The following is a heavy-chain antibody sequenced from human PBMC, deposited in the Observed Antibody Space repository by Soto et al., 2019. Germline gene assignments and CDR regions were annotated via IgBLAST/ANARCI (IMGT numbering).Heavy chain of an antibody. CDR2: VNGYNGNT. CDR3: ARDLYYGLGSSYEDLFDF. CDR1: GYSFTNHG. D-gene: IGHD3-10*01. Sequence: QVQLVQSGAEVKKPGASVKVSCKASGYSFTNHGLSWVRQAPGQGLEWMGWVNGYNGNTYYAQKFRGRVTMTTDTSTSTAYMELRSLRSDDTAVYYCARDLYYGLGSSYEDLFDFWGQGTLVTVSS. J-gene: IGHJ5*01. V-gene: IGHV1-18*01.